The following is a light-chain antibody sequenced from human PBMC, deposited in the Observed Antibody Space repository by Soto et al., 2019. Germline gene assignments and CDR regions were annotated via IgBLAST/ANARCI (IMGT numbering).Light chain of an antibody. J-gene: IGKJ2*01. CDR1: QSISSNY. CDR3: QQYGSSPGT. V-gene: IGKV3-20*01. Sequence: EIVLTQSPGTLSLSPGERATLSCRASQSISSNYLAWYQQTPGQAPRLLIYGTSSRATGIPDRFSASGSGTDFTLNISRLETEDFAMYYCQQYGSSPGTFGLGTKLEIK. CDR2: GTS.